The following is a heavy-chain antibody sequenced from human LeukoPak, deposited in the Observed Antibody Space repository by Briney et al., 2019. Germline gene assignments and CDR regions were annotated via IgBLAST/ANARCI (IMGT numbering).Heavy chain of an antibody. Sequence: SETLSLTCAVYGGSFSGYYWRWIRQPPGKGLEWIGEINHSGSTNYNPSLKGRVTISVDTSKNQFSLKLSSVTAADTAVYYCATPADSYCSSTSCLAPFDYWGQGTLVTVSS. CDR2: INHSGST. CDR3: ATPADSYCSSTSCLAPFDY. J-gene: IGHJ4*02. V-gene: IGHV4-34*01. D-gene: IGHD2-2*01. CDR1: GGSFSGYY.